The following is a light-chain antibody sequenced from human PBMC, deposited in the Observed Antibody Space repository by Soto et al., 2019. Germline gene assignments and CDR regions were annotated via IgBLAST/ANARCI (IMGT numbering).Light chain of an antibody. CDR3: CSYAGSYSGV. J-gene: IGLJ3*02. CDR1: SSDVGGYNY. V-gene: IGLV2-11*01. Sequence: QSVLTQPRSVSGSPGQSVTISCTGTSSDVGGYNYVSWYQQHPGKAPKLMIYDVSKRPSGVPDRFSGSKSGNTASLTISGPQAEDEADYDCCSYAGSYSGVFGGGTKLTV. CDR2: DVS.